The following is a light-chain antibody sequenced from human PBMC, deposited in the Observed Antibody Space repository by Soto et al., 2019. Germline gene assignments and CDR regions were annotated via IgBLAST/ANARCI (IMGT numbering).Light chain of an antibody. J-gene: IGKJ2*01. CDR2: DAS. Sequence: EIVLTQSPGTLSLSPGERATLSCRASQSVNSSYLAWYQQKPGQAPRLLIYDASARATGIPDRFSGSGSGTDFTLTISRLEPGDFAVYYCQQYDNSLYTFGQGTKLEIK. CDR3: QQYDNSLYT. CDR1: QSVNSSY. V-gene: IGKV3-20*01.